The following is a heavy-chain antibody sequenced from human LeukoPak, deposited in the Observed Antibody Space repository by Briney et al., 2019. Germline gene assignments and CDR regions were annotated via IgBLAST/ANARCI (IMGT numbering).Heavy chain of an antibody. CDR3: ARALRLWGGDSGIAFDI. D-gene: IGHD2-21*02. J-gene: IGHJ3*02. Sequence: SETLSLTCVVSGGSISSGAYYWSWIRQPAGKGLEWIGYIYNSGSTNYNHSLKSRVTISEDMSNNQFSLKLSSVTAADTAVYYCARALRLWGGDSGIAFDIWGQGTMVTVSS. CDR2: IYNSGST. CDR1: GGSISSGAYY. V-gene: IGHV4-61*10.